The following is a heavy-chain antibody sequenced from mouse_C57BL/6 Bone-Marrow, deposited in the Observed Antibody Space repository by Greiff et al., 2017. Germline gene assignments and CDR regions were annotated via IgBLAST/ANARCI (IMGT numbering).Heavy chain of an antibody. CDR3: ERSLYGPWFAY. CDR2: IDPSDSYT. D-gene: IGHD1-1*01. J-gene: IGHJ3*01. CDR1: GYTFTSYW. V-gene: IGHV1-69*01. Sequence: QVQLQQPGAELVMPGASVKLSCKASGYTFTSYWMHWVKQRPGQGLEWIGEIDPSDSYTNYNQKFKGKSTLTVDKSSSTAYMQLSSLTSEDSAVYYCERSLYGPWFAYWCQGTLVTVSA.